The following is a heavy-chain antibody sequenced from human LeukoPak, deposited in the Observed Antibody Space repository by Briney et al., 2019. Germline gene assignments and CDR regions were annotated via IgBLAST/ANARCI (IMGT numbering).Heavy chain of an antibody. D-gene: IGHD3-3*01. Sequence: GGSLRLSCAASGFTFSSYGMHWVRQAPGKGLEWVAVISYDGSKKYNADSVKGRFTISRDNSKNTLYLQMNSLRAEDTAVYYCAKDISITIFGVVIEGFDYWGQGTLVTVSS. CDR3: AKDISITIFGVVIEGFDY. CDR1: GFTFSSYG. V-gene: IGHV3-33*05. J-gene: IGHJ4*02. CDR2: ISYDGSKK.